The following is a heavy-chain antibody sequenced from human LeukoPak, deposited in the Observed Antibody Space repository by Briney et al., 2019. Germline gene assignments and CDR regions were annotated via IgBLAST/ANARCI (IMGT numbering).Heavy chain of an antibody. CDR3: ARMREALEDDIGV. J-gene: IGHJ6*02. CDR1: GGTFNRHA. CDR2: IIPILGGP. Sequence: SVKVSCETSGGTFNRHALSWVRQAPGQGLEWMGRIIPILGGPTYAQKFLGRLTITADKSTSTAYMELSGLTSDDTAVYYCARMREALEDDIGVWGQGTTVIVSS. V-gene: IGHV1-69*10.